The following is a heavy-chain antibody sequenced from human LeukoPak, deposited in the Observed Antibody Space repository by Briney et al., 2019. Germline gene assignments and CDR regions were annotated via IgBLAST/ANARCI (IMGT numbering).Heavy chain of an antibody. Sequence: QTAGSLSLSCAASGFTFSSYGMSWVRQAQGQGLEWVSAISGSGGSTYYADSVQVRFTISRDNSKKTLYLQMNSLRAEDTAVYYCAKGRNGGNSGTDYWGQGTLVTVSS. CDR1: GFTFSSYG. J-gene: IGHJ4*02. V-gene: IGHV3-23*01. CDR2: ISGSGGST. CDR3: AKGRNGGNSGTDY. D-gene: IGHD4-23*01.